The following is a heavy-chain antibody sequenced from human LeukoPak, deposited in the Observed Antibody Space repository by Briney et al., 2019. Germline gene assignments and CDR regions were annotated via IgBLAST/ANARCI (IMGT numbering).Heavy chain of an antibody. CDR1: GFTFSSYG. J-gene: IGHJ4*02. V-gene: IGHV3-30*02. Sequence: GGSLTLSCAVSGFTFSSYGMHWVRHPPGKGLEWVAFIRNDGSNKNYADSVKGTFTISRDDYKNTLYLQMNSLTAEDTAVYFCERELVRIAVDERGYWGQGTLVTVSS. D-gene: IGHD6-19*01. CDR3: ERELVRIAVDERGY. CDR2: IRNDGSNK.